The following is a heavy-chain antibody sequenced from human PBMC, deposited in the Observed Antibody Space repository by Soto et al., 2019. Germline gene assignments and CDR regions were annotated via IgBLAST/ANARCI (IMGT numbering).Heavy chain of an antibody. CDR2: VNPSGGST. V-gene: IGHV1-46*01. Sequence: ASVKVSCKASGCIFTAYSMHWVRQAPGQGLEWMGVVNPSGGSTNYAQKFQGRITMTRDTTTSTVYMDLSSLTSEATAVYYCARVRYYYVSGSKKNWFDPWGQGTLVTVSS. CDR1: GCIFTAYS. D-gene: IGHD3-10*01. J-gene: IGHJ5*02. CDR3: ARVRYYYVSGSKKNWFDP.